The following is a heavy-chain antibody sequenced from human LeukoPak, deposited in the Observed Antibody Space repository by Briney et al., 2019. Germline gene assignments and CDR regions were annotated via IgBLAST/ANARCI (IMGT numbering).Heavy chain of an antibody. D-gene: IGHD5-12*01. V-gene: IGHV3-21*01. CDR3: ARGPSGYHNT. Sequence: PGGSLRLSCAASGFTFSSYTMNWVRQAPGKGLEWVSSIIDSSSSMYYADSVKGRFTISRDNAKNSLYLQMNSLRAEDTAVYYCARGPSGYHNTGGQGTLVTVSS. CDR1: GFTFSSYT. CDR2: IIDSSSSM. J-gene: IGHJ4*02.